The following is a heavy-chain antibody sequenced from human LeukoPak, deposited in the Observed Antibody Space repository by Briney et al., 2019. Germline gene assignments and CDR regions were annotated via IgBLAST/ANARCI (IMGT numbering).Heavy chain of an antibody. J-gene: IGHJ4*02. Sequence: GGSLRLSCAASGFTFSSYEMNWVRQAPGKGLEWVSYISSSSSYIYYADSVKGRFTISRDNAKNSLYLQMNSLRAEDTAVYYCARDGYSSVPFDYWGQGTLVTVSS. CDR3: ARDGYSSVPFDY. CDR2: ISSSSSYI. CDR1: GFTFSSYE. D-gene: IGHD6-19*01. V-gene: IGHV3-21*05.